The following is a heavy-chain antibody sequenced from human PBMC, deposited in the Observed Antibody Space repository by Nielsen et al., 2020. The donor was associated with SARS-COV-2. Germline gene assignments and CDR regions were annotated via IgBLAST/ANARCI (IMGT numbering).Heavy chain of an antibody. Sequence: ASVKVSCKASGYTFNKDFVHWVRQAPGQGLEWTGRINHSDGRTTSAEKFQGRVTMTRDTSSSTVYMELSSLRSDDTAVYYCATSWYHYPTSGWTPHVVHWGQGTLVTVSS. D-gene: IGHD3-10*01. CDR2: INHSDGRT. V-gene: IGHV1-46*02. CDR1: GYTFNKDF. J-gene: IGHJ4*02. CDR3: ATSWYHYPTSGWTPHVVH.